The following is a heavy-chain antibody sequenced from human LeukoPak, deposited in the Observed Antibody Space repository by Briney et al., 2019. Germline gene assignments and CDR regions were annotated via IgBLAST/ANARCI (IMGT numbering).Heavy chain of an antibody. V-gene: IGHV1-46*01. CDR2: INPSGGST. Sequence: ASVKVSCKASGGTFSSYAISWVRQAPGQGLEWMGIINPSGGSTSYAQKFQGRVTMTRDTSTSTVYMELSSLRSEDTAVYYCARSCSGGSCYSDYWGQGTLVTVSS. CDR3: ARSCSGGSCYSDY. CDR1: GGTFSSYA. J-gene: IGHJ4*02. D-gene: IGHD2-15*01.